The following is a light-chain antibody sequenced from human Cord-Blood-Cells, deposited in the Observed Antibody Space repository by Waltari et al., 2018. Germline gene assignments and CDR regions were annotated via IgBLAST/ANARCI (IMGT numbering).Light chain of an antibody. CDR1: QSVSSSY. Sequence: EIVLTQSPGTLSLSPGERATLSCRASQSVSSSYLAWYQQKPGQAPRLLIYCASIRATGIPDRFSGSGSGTDFTLTISRLEPEDFAVYYCQQYGSSPWTFGQGTKVEIK. J-gene: IGKJ1*01. V-gene: IGKV3-20*01. CDR3: QQYGSSPWT. CDR2: CAS.